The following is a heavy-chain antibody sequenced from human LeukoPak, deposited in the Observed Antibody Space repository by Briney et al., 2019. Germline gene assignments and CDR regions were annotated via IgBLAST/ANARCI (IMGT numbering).Heavy chain of an antibody. D-gene: IGHD6-13*01. CDR1: GFTFDDYA. Sequence: GGSLRLSCAASGFTFDDYAMHWVRQAPGKGLEWVSLISGDGGSTYYADSVKGRFTISRDNSKNSLYLQMNSLRTEDTALYYCAKDIEGSSWYGRLGGADYWGQGTLVTVSS. J-gene: IGHJ4*02. CDR2: ISGDGGST. V-gene: IGHV3-43*02. CDR3: AKDIEGSSWYGRLGGADY.